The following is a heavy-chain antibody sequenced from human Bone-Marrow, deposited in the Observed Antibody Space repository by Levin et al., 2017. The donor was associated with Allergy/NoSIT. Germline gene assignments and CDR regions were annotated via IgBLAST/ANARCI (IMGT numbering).Heavy chain of an antibody. Sequence: GESLKISCAASGFTFNTYSMSWVRQAPGKGLEWVANIKPDGSEENYVDSVKGRFTISRDNAKNSLYLQMNSLRAEDTAVYYCAKDYGGNSRYWGQGTLVAVSS. CDR3: AKDYGGNSRY. V-gene: IGHV3-7*01. CDR2: IKPDGSEE. D-gene: IGHD4-23*01. CDR1: GFTFNTYS. J-gene: IGHJ4*02.